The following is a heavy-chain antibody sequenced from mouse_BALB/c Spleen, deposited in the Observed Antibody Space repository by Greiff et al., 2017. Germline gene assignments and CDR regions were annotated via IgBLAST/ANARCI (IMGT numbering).Heavy chain of an antibody. CDR1: GDSITSGS. J-gene: IGHJ2*01. CDR3: AGGEGDIDY. CDR2: ISYSGST. D-gene: IGHD2-13*01. V-gene: IGHV3-8*02. Sequence: EVHLVESGPSLVKPSQTLSLTCSATGDSITSGSWNWIRKFPGKKLEYMGYISYSGSTYYNPALKSRISITRDTSKTQYYLQLNSVTTEDTAAYYCAGGEGDIDYWGQGTTLTVSS.